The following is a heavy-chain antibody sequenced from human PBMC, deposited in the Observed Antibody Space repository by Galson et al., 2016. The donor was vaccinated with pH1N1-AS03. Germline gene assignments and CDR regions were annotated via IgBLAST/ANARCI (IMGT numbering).Heavy chain of an antibody. CDR2: INGDATTT. Sequence: ASGFSFSTYWMYWVRQAPGKGLVWLARINGDATTTNYADSVMGRFTISRDNAKNTLHLQMNSLRVEDTANYFCAKEVGSSGWFDACDLWGQGTVVTVSS. D-gene: IGHD6-19*01. V-gene: IGHV3-74*01. J-gene: IGHJ3*01. CDR1: GFSFSTYW. CDR3: AKEVGSSGWFDACDL.